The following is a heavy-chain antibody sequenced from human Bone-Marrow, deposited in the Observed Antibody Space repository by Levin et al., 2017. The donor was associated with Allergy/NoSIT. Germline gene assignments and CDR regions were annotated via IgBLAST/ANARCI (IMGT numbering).Heavy chain of an antibody. J-gene: IGHJ6*02. CDR3: ATRGRYFFTMDD. CDR2: ISTASSYI. CDR1: GFSFSSYS. Sequence: GESLKISCAASGFSFSSYSMVWVRQALGKGLEWVASISTASSYIYYANSLRGRFTVSRDNAKNSLYLQMTRLSAEDTAVYYCATRGRYFFTMDDWGQGTTVTVSS. D-gene: IGHD3-16*02. V-gene: IGHV3-21*01.